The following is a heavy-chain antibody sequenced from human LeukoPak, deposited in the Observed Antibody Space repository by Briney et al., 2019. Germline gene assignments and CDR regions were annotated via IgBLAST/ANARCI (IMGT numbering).Heavy chain of an antibody. Sequence: PSETLSLTCTVSGGSISNDYWNWIRQPPGKGLERVGYIYYTGNTNYNPSPKSRVTISVDTPKNQFSLKLSSVTAADTAVYYCARSIAGSGPLDYWGQGTLVTVSS. CDR2: IYYTGNT. V-gene: IGHV4-59*12. J-gene: IGHJ4*02. CDR1: GGSISNDY. CDR3: ARSIAGSGPLDY. D-gene: IGHD6-19*01.